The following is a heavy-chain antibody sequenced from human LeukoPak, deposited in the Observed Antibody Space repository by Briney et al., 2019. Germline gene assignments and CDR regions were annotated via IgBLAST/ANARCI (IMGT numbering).Heavy chain of an antibody. V-gene: IGHV4-34*01. CDR2: INHSGST. CDR1: GGSFSGYY. Sequence: SVTLSLTCAVYGGSFSGYYWSWIRQPPGKGLEWIGEINHSGSTNYNPSLKSRVTISVDTSKNQFSLKLSSVTAADTAVYYCARPRIAAAGHFDYWGQGTLVTVSS. D-gene: IGHD6-13*01. J-gene: IGHJ4*02. CDR3: ARPRIAAAGHFDY.